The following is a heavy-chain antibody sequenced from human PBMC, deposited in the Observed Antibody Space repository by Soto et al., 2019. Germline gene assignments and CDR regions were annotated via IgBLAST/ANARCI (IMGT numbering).Heavy chain of an antibody. CDR3: ARPIEGGSSGYYH. CDR1: GGSISSSNYY. CDR2: FYYSGST. Sequence: QLQLQESGPGLVKPSETLSLTCTVSGGSISSSNYYWAWIRQPPGKGLEWIGSFYYSGSTYYKPSLESRVSISVDTSKNQFSLKLSSVTAADTAVYYCARPIEGGSSGYYHWGQGTLVTVSS. V-gene: IGHV4-39*01. D-gene: IGHD3-22*01. J-gene: IGHJ5*02.